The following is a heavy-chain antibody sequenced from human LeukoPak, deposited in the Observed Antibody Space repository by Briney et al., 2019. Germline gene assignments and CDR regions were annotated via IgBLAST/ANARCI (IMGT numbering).Heavy chain of an antibody. CDR1: GFTFSSYW. V-gene: IGHV3-7*01. D-gene: IGHD3-3*01. CDR2: IKQDGSEK. CDR3: ARGRFWSGYYTAHYYYYMDV. J-gene: IGHJ6*03. Sequence: PGGSLRLSCAASGFTFSSYWMSWVRQAPGKGLEWVANIKQDGSEKYYVDSVKGRFTISRDNAKNSLYLQMNSLRAEDTAVYYCARGRFWSGYYTAHYYYYMDVWGKGTTVTVSS.